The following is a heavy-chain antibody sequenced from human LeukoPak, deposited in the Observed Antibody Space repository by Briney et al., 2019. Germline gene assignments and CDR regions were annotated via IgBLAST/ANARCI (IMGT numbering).Heavy chain of an antibody. Sequence: ASVKVSCKASGYTFTGYYMHWVRQAPGQGLEWMGWINPNSGGTNYAQKFQGRVTMTRDTSISTAYMELSRLRSDDTAVYYCARLLDCSRTSCPSWGQGTLVTVSS. D-gene: IGHD2-2*01. CDR1: GYTFTGYY. CDR3: ARLLDCSRTSCPS. V-gene: IGHV1-2*02. J-gene: IGHJ5*02. CDR2: INPNSGGT.